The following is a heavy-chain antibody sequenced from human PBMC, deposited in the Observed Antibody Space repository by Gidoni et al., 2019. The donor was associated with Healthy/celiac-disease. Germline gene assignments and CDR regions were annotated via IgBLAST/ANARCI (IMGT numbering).Heavy chain of an antibody. Sequence: QVQLVQSGAEVKKPGASVKVSCKVSGYTLTELSMHWVRQAPGKGLEWMGGFDPEDGETIYAQKFQGRVTMTEDTSTDTAYMELSSLRSEDTAVYYCATNIAAAGKGFGYYYGMDVWGQGTTVTVSS. J-gene: IGHJ6*02. CDR3: ATNIAAAGKGFGYYYGMDV. D-gene: IGHD6-13*01. V-gene: IGHV1-24*01. CDR2: FDPEDGET. CDR1: GYTLTELS.